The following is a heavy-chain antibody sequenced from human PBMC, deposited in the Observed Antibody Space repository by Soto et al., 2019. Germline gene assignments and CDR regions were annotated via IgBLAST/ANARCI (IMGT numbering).Heavy chain of an antibody. Sequence: GGSLRLSCAASGFTFSSYAMSWVRQAPGKGLEWVSGISGSGGGTYYADSVKGRFAISRDSSKSTLYLQMSSLRSEDTAVYYCARQYSSSSKGNDDYWGQGTLVTVSS. CDR2: ISGSGGGT. CDR3: ARQYSSSSKGNDDY. V-gene: IGHV3-23*01. D-gene: IGHD6-6*01. J-gene: IGHJ4*02. CDR1: GFTFSSYA.